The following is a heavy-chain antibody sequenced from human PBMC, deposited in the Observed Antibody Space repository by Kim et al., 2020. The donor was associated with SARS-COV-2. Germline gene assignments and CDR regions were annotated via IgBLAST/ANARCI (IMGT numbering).Heavy chain of an antibody. CDR3: ARDRVGGLVITHYYYYYGMDV. J-gene: IGHJ6*02. V-gene: IGHV3-30*04. D-gene: IGHD3-9*01. CDR1: GFTFSSYA. Sequence: GGSLRLSCAASGFTFSSYAMHWVRQAPGKGLEWVAVISYDGSNKYYADSVKGRFTISRDNSKNTLYLQMNSLRAEDTAVYYCARDRVGGLVITHYYYYYGMDVWGQGTTVTVSS. CDR2: ISYDGSNK.